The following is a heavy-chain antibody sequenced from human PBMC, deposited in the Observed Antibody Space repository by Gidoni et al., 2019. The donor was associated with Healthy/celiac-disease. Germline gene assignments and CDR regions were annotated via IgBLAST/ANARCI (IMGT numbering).Heavy chain of an antibody. CDR2: IYHIGST. V-gene: IGHV4-4*02. CDR3: ARVGGYSGYDPPFCDY. CDR1: GGSIGSSNW. D-gene: IGHD5-12*01. Sequence: QVQLQESGPGLVKPSGTLSLTCAVSGGSIGSSNWWSWVRQPPGKGLEWIWEIYHIGSTNYNPSLKSRVTISVDKSKNQFSLKLSSVTAADTAVYYCARVGGYSGYDPPFCDYWGQGTLVTVSS. J-gene: IGHJ4*02.